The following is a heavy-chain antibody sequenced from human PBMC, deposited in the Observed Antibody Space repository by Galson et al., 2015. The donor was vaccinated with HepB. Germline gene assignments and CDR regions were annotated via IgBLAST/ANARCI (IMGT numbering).Heavy chain of an antibody. V-gene: IGHV3-30-3*01. CDR3: ARDFGGSYYFYFDY. J-gene: IGHJ4*02. CDR2: ISYDGSNK. D-gene: IGHD1-26*01. Sequence: SLRLSCAASGFTFSSYAMHWVRQAPGKGLEWVAVISYDGSNKYYADSVKGRFTISRDNSKNTLYLQMNSLRAEDTAVYYCARDFGGSYYFYFDYWGQGTLVTVSS. CDR1: GFTFSSYA.